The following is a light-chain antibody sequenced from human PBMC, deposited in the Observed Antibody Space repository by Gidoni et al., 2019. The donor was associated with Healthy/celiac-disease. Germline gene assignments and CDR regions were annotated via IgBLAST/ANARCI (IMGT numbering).Light chain of an antibody. Sequence: DIQMTQSPSSLSASVGDRVTITCRASQSISSYLNWYQQKPGKAPKLLIYAASSLQSGVPSRFSGSGSGTDFTLTISSLQPEDFATYYCQQSYSTPITXGXGTRLEIK. CDR2: AAS. CDR1: QSISSY. V-gene: IGKV1-39*01. CDR3: QQSYSTPIT. J-gene: IGKJ5*01.